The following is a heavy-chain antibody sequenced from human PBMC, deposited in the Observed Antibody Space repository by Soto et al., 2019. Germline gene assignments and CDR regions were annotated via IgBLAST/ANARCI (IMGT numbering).Heavy chain of an antibody. CDR3: AKDTHTPGTTFDY. D-gene: IGHD1-1*01. CDR2: INKSGGST. J-gene: IGHJ4*02. Sequence: GWSLRLSCAASGFTFSSFAMSWVRQAPGKGLEWVSTINKSGGSTYYADSVKGRFTISRDNSKNMLFLQINGLRAEDTAVYYCAKDTHTPGTTFDYWCRGPLVTVSA. V-gene: IGHV3-23*01. CDR1: GFTFSSFA.